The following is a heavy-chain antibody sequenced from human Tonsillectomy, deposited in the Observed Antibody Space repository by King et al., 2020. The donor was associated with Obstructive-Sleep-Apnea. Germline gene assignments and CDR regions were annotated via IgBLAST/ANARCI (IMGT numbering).Heavy chain of an antibody. CDR1: GYTFTNYY. D-gene: IGHD6-13*01. CDR3: ARAGTDSAEGAY. CDR2: INPSGGAT. V-gene: IGHV1-46*01. J-gene: IGHJ4*02. Sequence: VQLVESGAEVKKPGASVKVSCKASGYTFTNYYMHWVRQAPGQGLEWMGIINPSGGATTYAQKFQGRVTMTGETSTGTAYMDLSSLRSGDTAVYYCARAGTDSAEGAYWGQGALVTVSS.